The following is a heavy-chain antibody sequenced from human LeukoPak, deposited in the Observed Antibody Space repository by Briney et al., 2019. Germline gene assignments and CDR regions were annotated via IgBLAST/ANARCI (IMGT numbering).Heavy chain of an antibody. J-gene: IGHJ5*02. V-gene: IGHV4-34*01. Sequence: TTSETLSLTCAVYGASFSGYYWSWIRQPPGKGLEWIGEINHSGSTIYNPSLKSRVTISVDTSKNQFSLNLNSVTAADTAVYYCGGSLNHNWFDPWGQGTLVTVSS. D-gene: IGHD3-16*01. CDR2: INHSGST. CDR1: GASFSGYY. CDR3: GGSLNHNWFDP.